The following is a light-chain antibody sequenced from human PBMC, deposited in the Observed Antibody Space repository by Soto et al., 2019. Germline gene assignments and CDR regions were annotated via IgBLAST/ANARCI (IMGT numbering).Light chain of an antibody. CDR1: QSVSSY. CDR2: DAS. V-gene: IGKV3-11*01. CDR3: QQRSNWPPIT. Sequence: EIVMTQSPATLSVSPGERATLSCTASQSVSSYLAWYQQKPGQAPRLLIYDASNRATGIPARFSGSGGGTDFTLTISSLEPEDFVVYYCQQRSNWPPITFGQGTRPEI. J-gene: IGKJ5*01.